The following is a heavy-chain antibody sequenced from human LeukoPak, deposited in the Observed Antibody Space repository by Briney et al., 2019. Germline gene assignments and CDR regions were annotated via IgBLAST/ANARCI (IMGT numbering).Heavy chain of an antibody. CDR1: GYMFSSYN. D-gene: IGHD2-2*01. V-gene: IGHV1-46*03. J-gene: IGHJ4*02. Sequence: ASVKVSCKASGYMFSSYNMQWVRQAPGQGLEWMGMVSSSGVNTKYAQKFRGRITMTSDTYTSTVYMELSSLISDDTAVYYCARDQHYATDYWGQGTLVTVCS. CDR2: VSSSGVNT. CDR3: ARDQHYATDY.